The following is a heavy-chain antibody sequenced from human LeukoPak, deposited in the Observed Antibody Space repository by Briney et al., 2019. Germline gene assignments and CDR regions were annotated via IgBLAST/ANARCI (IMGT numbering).Heavy chain of an antibody. D-gene: IGHD3-9*01. J-gene: IGHJ4*02. CDR1: GFTFSSYT. V-gene: IGHV3-21*01. CDR2: ISRSSSYI. Sequence: GGSLRLSCAASGFTFSSYTMNWVRQAPGRGLELVSFISRSSSYIYYADSVKGRFTISRDNAKNSLYLQMNSLRAEDTAVYYRAKYAIRYFDWPNRQPVDYWGQGTLVTVSS. CDR3: AKYAIRYFDWPNRQPVDY.